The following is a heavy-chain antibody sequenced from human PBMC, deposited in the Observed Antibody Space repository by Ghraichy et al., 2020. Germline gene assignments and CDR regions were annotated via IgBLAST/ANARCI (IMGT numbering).Heavy chain of an antibody. CDR3: CSNWGPSSAPDY. CDR1: GFTFSDYY. J-gene: IGHJ4*02. V-gene: IGHV3-11*06. D-gene: IGHD7-27*01. Sequence: GESLNISCAASGFTFSDYYMSWIRQAPGKGLEWVSYISSSSSYTNYADSVKGRFTISRDNAKNSLYLQMNSLRAEDTAVYYCCSNWGPSSAPDYWGQGTLVTVSS. CDR2: ISSSSSYT.